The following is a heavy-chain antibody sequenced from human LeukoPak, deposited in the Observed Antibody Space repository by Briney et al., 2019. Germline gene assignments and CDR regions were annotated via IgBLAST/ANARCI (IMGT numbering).Heavy chain of an antibody. CDR2: IGIAGDP. V-gene: IGHV3-13*05. J-gene: IGHJ4*02. CDR1: GFTLSNYD. D-gene: IGHD6-19*01. Sequence: GGSLRLSCAASGFTLSNYDMHWVRLAAGKGLEWVSLIGIAGDPYYPGSVKGRFTISRQNARNSLYLQMNNLRAEDTAVYYCARDAQWLVPGYWGQRTLDTVSS. CDR3: ARDAQWLVPGY.